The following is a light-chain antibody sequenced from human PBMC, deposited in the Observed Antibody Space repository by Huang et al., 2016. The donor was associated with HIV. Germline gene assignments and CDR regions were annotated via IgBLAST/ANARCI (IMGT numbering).Light chain of an antibody. CDR1: QSVLYSSNNKNY. CDR2: WAS. J-gene: IGKJ4*01. V-gene: IGKV4-1*01. Sequence: DIVMTQSPDSLAVSLVERATINCKSSQSVLYSSNNKNYLAWYQQKPGQPPNLLMYWASTRESGGPDRFSGSGSGTDFTLTISSLQAEDVAVYYCQQYYSTPLTFGGGTKVEIK. CDR3: QQYYSTPLT.